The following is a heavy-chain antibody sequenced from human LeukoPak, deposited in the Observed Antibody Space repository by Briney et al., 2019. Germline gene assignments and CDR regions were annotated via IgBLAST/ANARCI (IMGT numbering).Heavy chain of an antibody. CDR2: IYYTGNT. CDR1: GGSFSGYY. V-gene: IGHV4-34*01. D-gene: IGHD5-18*01. Sequence: SETLSLTCAVYGGSFSGYYWNWIRQPPGKGLEWIGNIYYTGNTYYNVSLKSRVTISLDTSKNQFSLKVSSMTAADTAVYYCTKSDGYGLIRIWGQGTMVTVSS. J-gene: IGHJ3*02. CDR3: TKSDGYGLIRI.